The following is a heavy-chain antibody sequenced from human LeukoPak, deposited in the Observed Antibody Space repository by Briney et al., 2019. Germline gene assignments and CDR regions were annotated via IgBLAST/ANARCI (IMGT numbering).Heavy chain of an antibody. CDR2: IYYSGST. CDR1: GGSVCSGSFY. J-gene: IGHJ6*02. Sequence: SETLSLTCTVSGGSVCSGSFYWSWIRQPPGKGLQWIGYIYYSGSTNYNPSLKSRVTISVDTSKNQFSLKLSSVTAADTAVYYCARETRWSDYLAVGMDVWGQGTTVTVSS. D-gene: IGHD4-17*01. CDR3: ARETRWSDYLAVGMDV. V-gene: IGHV4-61*01.